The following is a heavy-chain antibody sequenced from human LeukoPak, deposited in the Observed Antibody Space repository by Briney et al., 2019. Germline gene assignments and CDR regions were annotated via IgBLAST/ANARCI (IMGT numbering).Heavy chain of an antibody. CDR2: IIPMFGIA. J-gene: IGHJ1*01. V-gene: IGHV1-69*13. CDR3: ARVPGIAAAGTWGYFQH. Sequence: ASVKVSCKASGGTFSRYAISWVRQAPGQGLEWMGGIIPMFGIANYAQKFQGRVTITADESTSTAYMELSSLRSEDTAVYYCARVPGIAAAGTWGYFQHWGQGTLVTVSS. CDR1: GGTFSRYA. D-gene: IGHD6-13*01.